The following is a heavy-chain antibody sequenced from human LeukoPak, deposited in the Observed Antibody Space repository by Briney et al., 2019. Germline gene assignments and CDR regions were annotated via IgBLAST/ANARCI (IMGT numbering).Heavy chain of an antibody. J-gene: IGHJ4*02. V-gene: IGHV1-69*05. CDR2: IIPIFGTA. Sequence: SVKVSCKASGGTFSSYAISWVRQAPGQGLEWMGRIIPIFGTANYAQKFQGRVTITTDESTSTAYMELSSLRSEDTAVYYCAKDPGDTAILFDYWGQGTLVTVSS. D-gene: IGHD5-18*01. CDR3: AKDPGDTAILFDY. CDR1: GGTFSSYA.